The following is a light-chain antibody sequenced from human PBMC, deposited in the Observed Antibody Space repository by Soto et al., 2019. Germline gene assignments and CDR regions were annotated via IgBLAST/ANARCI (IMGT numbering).Light chain of an antibody. CDR2: DAS. V-gene: IGKV3-15*01. CDR1: QSVTSN. Sequence: EIVMTQSPATLSVSPGERATLSCRASQSVTSNLAWYQQKPGQAPRLLIYDASTRATGIPARFSGSESETEFTLTISSLQSEDFAVYYCQQYNNWPPLTFGGGTKVEIK. J-gene: IGKJ4*01. CDR3: QQYNNWPPLT.